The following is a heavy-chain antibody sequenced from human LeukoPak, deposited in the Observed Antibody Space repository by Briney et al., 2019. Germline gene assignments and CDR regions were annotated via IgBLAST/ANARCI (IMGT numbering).Heavy chain of an antibody. J-gene: IGHJ4*02. V-gene: IGHV4-39*01. D-gene: IGHD3-3*02. Sequence: SETLSLTCTVSGGSISSSIYYWGWIRQPPGKGLEWMGRMFYSGSPYYNPSLKSRVTISADTSKNHFSLRLSSVTAADTAVYYCATQLASTGHFDYWGQGTLVTVSS. CDR2: MFYSGSP. CDR3: ATQLASTGHFDY. CDR1: GGSISSSIYY.